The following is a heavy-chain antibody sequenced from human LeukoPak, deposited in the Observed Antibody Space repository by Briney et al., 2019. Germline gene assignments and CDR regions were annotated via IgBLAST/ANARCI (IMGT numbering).Heavy chain of an antibody. Sequence: PGRSLRLSCAASGFTFSSYGMHWVRQAPGKGLEWVSVIDRGGSTYYADSVKGRFIISRDNSKNTLYLQMSSLRAEDTAVYYCARDGPSMSIQHWGQGTLVTVSS. CDR3: ARDGPSMSIQH. CDR1: GFTFSSYG. CDR2: IDRGGST. V-gene: IGHV3-66*01. J-gene: IGHJ1*01. D-gene: IGHD6-6*01.